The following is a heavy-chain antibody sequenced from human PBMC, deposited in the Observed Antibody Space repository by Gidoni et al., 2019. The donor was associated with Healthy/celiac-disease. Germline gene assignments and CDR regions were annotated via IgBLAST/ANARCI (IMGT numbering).Heavy chain of an antibody. CDR2: ISGSGTST. V-gene: IGHV3-23*01. J-gene: IGHJ5*02. Sequence: EVQLLESGGGLVQPGGSLRLSCAASGFPFSTDAMSWVRQAPGKGLAWVSAISGSGTSTYYADSVKCRFTISRDNSKNTLYLQMNSLRAEDTAVYYCAKAVLRLLQWPFDPWGQGTLVTVSS. CDR3: AKAVLRLLQWPFDP. CDR1: GFPFSTDA. D-gene: IGHD3-3*01.